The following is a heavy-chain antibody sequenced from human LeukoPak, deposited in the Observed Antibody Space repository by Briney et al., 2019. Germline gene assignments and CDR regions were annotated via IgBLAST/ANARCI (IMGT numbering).Heavy chain of an antibody. CDR1: GFTFSSDW. D-gene: IGHD6-13*01. J-gene: IGHJ4*02. CDR2: INSDGSST. V-gene: IGHV3-74*01. Sequence: QPGGSLRLSCAASGFTFSSDWMHWGRQAPGKGLVWVSRINSDGSSTSYADSVKGRFTISRDNAKNTLYLQMNSLRAEDPAVYYCARGSSSREYYLDYWGQGTLVTVSS. CDR3: ARGSSSREYYLDY.